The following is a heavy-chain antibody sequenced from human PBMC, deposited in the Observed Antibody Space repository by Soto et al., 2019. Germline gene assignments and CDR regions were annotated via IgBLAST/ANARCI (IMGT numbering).Heavy chain of an antibody. CDR2: IRSKAYGGTT. CDR3: TSDLGVVHEGAFDI. J-gene: IGHJ3*02. CDR1: GFTFGDYA. D-gene: IGHD3-3*01. V-gene: IGHV3-49*03. Sequence: GGSLRLSCTASGFTFGDYAMSWFRQAPGKGQERVGFIRSKAYGGTTEYAATVKGRFTISRDDSKSIAYLQMNSLKSEDTAVYYCTSDLGVVHEGAFDIWGQGTMVTGSS.